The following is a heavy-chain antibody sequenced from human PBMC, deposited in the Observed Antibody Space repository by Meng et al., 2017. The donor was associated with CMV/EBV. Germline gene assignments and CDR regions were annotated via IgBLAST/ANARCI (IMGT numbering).Heavy chain of an antibody. Sequence: GSLRLSCTVSGGSVSSGRYYWSWIRQPPGKGLEWIGYIYYSGSTNYNPSLKSRVTISVDTSKNQFSLKLSSVTAADTAVYYCARKKVLVVPAAISPRTYYFDYWGQGTLVTVS. V-gene: IGHV4-61*01. CDR2: IYYSGST. D-gene: IGHD2-2*02. CDR1: GGSVSSGRYY. CDR3: ARKKVLVVPAAISPRTYYFDY. J-gene: IGHJ4*02.